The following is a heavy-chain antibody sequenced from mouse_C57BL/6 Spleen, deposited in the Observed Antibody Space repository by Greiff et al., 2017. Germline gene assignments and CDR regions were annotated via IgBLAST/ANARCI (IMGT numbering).Heavy chain of an antibody. Sequence: QVQLKQPGAELVKPGASVTMSCTASGYTFTSYWITWVKQRPGQGLEWIGDICPGSGSTNYNEKFKSKATLTVDTSSSTAYMQLSSLTSEDSAVYYCARAGGNYYFDYWGQGTTLTVSS. CDR3: ARAGGNYYFDY. CDR1: GYTFTSYW. J-gene: IGHJ2*01. V-gene: IGHV1-55*01. D-gene: IGHD2-1*01. CDR2: ICPGSGST.